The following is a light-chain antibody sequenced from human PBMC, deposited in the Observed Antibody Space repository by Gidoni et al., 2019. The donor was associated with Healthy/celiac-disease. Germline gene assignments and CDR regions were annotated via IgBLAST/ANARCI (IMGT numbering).Light chain of an antibody. J-gene: IGLJ3*02. CDR1: SSNIGSNT. CDR2: SNN. V-gene: IGLV1-44*01. Sequence: QSVLTQPPSASGTPGQRVTSSCSGSSSNIGSNTVNWYQQLPGTAPKLLIYSNNQRPSGVPDRFSGSKSGTSASLAISGLQSEDEADYYCAAWDDSLNGPKWVFGGGTKLTVL. CDR3: AAWDDSLNGPKWV.